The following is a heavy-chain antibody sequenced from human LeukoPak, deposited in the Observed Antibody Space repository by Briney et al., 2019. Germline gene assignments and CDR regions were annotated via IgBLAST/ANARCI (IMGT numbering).Heavy chain of an antibody. D-gene: IGHD4-17*01. CDR3: ARTTSLTASGYDY. CDR2: INPNTGDR. J-gene: IGHJ4*02. V-gene: IGHV1-8*03. Sequence: GGSLKVSCKASGYTFTNYHINWVRQAPGQGLEWMGWINPNTGDRGYAQKFQGRVSITSDTSISTAYMELGSPRSEDTAVYFCARTTSLTASGYDYWGQGTLVTVSS. CDR1: GYTFTNYH.